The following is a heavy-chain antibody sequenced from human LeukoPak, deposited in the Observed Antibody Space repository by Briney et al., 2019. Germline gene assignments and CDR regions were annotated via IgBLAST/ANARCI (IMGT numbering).Heavy chain of an antibody. CDR3: AKDLGNSCSGGSCYSVAPYYYYGMDV. D-gene: IGHD2-15*01. CDR1: GFTFSSYA. V-gene: IGHV3-23*01. J-gene: IGHJ6*02. CDR2: ISGSGGST. Sequence: GGSLRLSCAASGFTFSSYAMSWVRQAPEKGLEWVSAISGSGGSTYYADSVKGRFTISRDNSKNTLYLQMNSLRAEDTAVYYCAKDLGNSCSGGSCYSVAPYYYYGMDVWGQGTTVTVSS.